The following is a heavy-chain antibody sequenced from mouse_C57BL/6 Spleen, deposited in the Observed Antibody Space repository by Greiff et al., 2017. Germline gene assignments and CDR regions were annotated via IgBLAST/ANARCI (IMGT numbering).Heavy chain of an antibody. CDR3: ARPSYDWYFDV. D-gene: IGHD2-12*01. CDR2: IYPGDGDT. Sequence: QVQLKQSGAELVKPGASVKISCKASGYAFSSYWMNWVKQRPGKGLEWIGQIYPGDGDTNYNGKFKGKATLTADKSSSTAYMQLSSLTSEDSAVYFCARPSYDWYFDVWGTGTTVTVSS. V-gene: IGHV1-80*01. CDR1: GYAFSSYW. J-gene: IGHJ1*03.